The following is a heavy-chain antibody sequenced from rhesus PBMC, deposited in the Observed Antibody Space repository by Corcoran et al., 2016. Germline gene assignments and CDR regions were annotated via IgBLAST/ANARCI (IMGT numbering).Heavy chain of an antibody. V-gene: IGHV4-160*01. CDR3: VRERPGNSYRQYFDY. CDR2: ISGSTGST. J-gene: IGHJ4*01. Sequence: QVQLQESGPGLVKSPETPSLTCAASGVSLSSSYWDWSRPAPGHGPEWTARISGSTGSTDYNSSLKSRVTISKGTSKNTFSRELRSVTAAGTAVYYCVRERPGNSYRQYFDYWGQGVLVTVSS. CDR1: GVSLSSSY. D-gene: IGHD5-12*01.